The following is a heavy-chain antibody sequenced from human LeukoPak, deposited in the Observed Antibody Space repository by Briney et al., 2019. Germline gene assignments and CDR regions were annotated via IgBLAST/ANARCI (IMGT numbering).Heavy chain of an antibody. CDR2: ISDNGGYT. CDR1: GFTFSSSA. CDR3: AKQLGYCSDGSCYFPY. Sequence: GGSLRLSCAASGFTFSSSAMSWVRQAPGKGLEGVSAISDNGGYTYYADSVQGRFTISRDNSKSTLCLHISSLRAEDTAVYYCAKQLGYCSDGSCYFPYWGQGTLVTVSS. D-gene: IGHD2-15*01. V-gene: IGHV3-23*01. J-gene: IGHJ4*02.